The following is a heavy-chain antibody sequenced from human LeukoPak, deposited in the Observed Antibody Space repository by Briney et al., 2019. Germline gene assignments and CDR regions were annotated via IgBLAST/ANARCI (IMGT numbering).Heavy chain of an antibody. Sequence: GSLRLSCAASGFTFSSYSMNWVRQAPGKGLEWVSSISSSSSYIYYADSVKGRFTISRDNAKNSLYLQMNSLRAEDTALYYCATTKSGYWYFDYWGQGTLVTVSS. CDR3: ATTKSGYWYFDY. V-gene: IGHV3-21*04. D-gene: IGHD5-12*01. CDR2: ISSSSSYI. CDR1: GFTFSSYS. J-gene: IGHJ4*02.